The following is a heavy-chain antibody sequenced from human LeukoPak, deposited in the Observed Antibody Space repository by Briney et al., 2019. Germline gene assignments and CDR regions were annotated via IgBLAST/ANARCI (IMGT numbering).Heavy chain of an antibody. Sequence: SETLSLTCAVYGGSFSGYYWSWIRQPPGKGLEWIGEINHSGSTNYNPSLKSRVTISVDTSKNQFSLKLSSVTAADTAVYYCARGITYCSGGSCYGGWFDPWGQGTRVTVSS. CDR3: ARGITYCSGGSCYGGWFDP. D-gene: IGHD2-15*01. CDR2: INHSGST. V-gene: IGHV4-34*01. CDR1: GGSFSGYY. J-gene: IGHJ5*02.